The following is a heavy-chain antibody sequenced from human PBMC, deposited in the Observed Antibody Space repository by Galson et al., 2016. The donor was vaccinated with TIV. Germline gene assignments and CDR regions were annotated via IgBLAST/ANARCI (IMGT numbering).Heavy chain of an antibody. D-gene: IGHD5-18*01. J-gene: IGHJ6*02. V-gene: IGHV3-33*01. CDR2: ISYDGSDK. Sequence: SLRLSCAASGFTFSSYGMHWVRQAPGKGLEWVAIISYDGSDKDYTDSVKGRFTISRDKSKNTLYLQRDSVRVEDTATYYCARIHRSYGMDVWGQGTTVTVPS. CDR1: GFTFSSYG. CDR3: ARIHRSYGMDV.